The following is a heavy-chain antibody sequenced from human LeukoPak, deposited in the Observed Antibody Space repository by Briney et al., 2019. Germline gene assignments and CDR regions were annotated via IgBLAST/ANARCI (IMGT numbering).Heavy chain of an antibody. CDR2: VTSSGDTT. CDR3: ARGSQYSSGWYNYFDY. V-gene: IGHV3-23*01. J-gene: IGHJ4*02. D-gene: IGHD6-19*01. CDR1: GFTFSSFA. Sequence: GGSLRLPCAASGFTFSSFAMSWVRQAPGKGLEWVSAVTSSGDTTFYADSVKGRFTVSRDNSKNTLYLQMNSLRAEDTAVYYCARGSQYSSGWYNYFDYWGQGTLVTVSS.